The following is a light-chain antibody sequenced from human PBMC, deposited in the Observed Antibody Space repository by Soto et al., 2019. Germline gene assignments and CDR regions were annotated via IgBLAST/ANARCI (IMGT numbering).Light chain of an antibody. V-gene: IGKV3-20*01. J-gene: IGKJ4*01. CDR3: QQYANLLPFT. CDR2: GTF. Sequence: EIVLTQSPGNLSLSPGESVTLFCRASQSVSSNLAWYQQKPGQPPRLLMHGTFSRATGVPDRFIGTGFGTDFTLTISRLEPEDFAVYYCQQYANLLPFTFGGGTTVEV. CDR1: QSVSSN.